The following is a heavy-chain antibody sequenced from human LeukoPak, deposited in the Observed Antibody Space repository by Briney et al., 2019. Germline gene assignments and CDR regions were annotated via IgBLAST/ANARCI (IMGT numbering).Heavy chain of an antibody. V-gene: IGHV4-59*08. CDR3: ARLKVADSESFDI. CDR1: GGSISSYY. J-gene: IGHJ3*02. Sequence: PSETLSLTCTVSGGSISSYYWSWIRQPPGKGLEYIGSIYYSGRTYYNPSLERRLTISQDSSKNQVSLRLTSATAADTAIYYCARLKVADSESFDIWGPGTLVAVSS. CDR2: IYYSGRT.